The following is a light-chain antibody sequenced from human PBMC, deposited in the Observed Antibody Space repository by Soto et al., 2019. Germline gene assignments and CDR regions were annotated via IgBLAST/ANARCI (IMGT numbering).Light chain of an antibody. CDR3: QQYHNWPA. V-gene: IGKV3-15*01. CDR2: GAA. CDR1: QSVFTS. Sequence: IVLTQSPCTLSLSPGERATLSCRASQSVFTSLAWYQQKPGQAPRLLIYGAATRATGIPARFSGSGSGTEFTLTISDLQSEDFAVYYCQQYHNWPAFGQGTKVDIK. J-gene: IGKJ1*01.